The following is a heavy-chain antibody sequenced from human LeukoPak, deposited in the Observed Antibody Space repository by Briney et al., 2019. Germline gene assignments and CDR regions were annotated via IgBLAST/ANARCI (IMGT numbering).Heavy chain of an antibody. Sequence: ASVKVSCKASGYTFTSYYMHWVRQAPGQGLEWMGMIIPSGGSTSYAQKFQGRVTMTRDLSTSTVYMELNSLRSEDTAVYYCARSGFGSGISFDLWGQGTLVTVSS. J-gene: IGHJ5*02. CDR2: IIPSGGST. V-gene: IGHV1-46*01. D-gene: IGHD3-10*01. CDR3: ARSGFGSGISFDL. CDR1: GYTFTSYY.